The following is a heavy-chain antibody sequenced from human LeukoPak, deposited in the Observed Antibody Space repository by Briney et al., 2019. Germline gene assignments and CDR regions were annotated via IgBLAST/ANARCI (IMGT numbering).Heavy chain of an antibody. D-gene: IGHD6-13*01. CDR3: AREGTKSSSSWSHLYYYMDV. CDR2: INPNSGGT. V-gene: IGHV1-2*02. J-gene: IGHJ6*03. Sequence: ASVKVSCKASGYTFTVYYMHWGRQAPGQGLEWMGWINPNSGGTNYAQKFQGRVTMTRDTSISTAYMELSRLRSDETAVYYCAREGTKSSSSWSHLYYYMDVWGKGTTVTVSS. CDR1: GYTFTVYY.